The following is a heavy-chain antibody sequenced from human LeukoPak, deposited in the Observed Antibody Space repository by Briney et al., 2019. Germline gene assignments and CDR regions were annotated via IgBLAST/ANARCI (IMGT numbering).Heavy chain of an antibody. J-gene: IGHJ5*02. D-gene: IGHD2-15*01. V-gene: IGHV3-23*01. Sequence: GGSLRLSCAASGFTFSSYSMNWVRQAPGKGLAWVSAVSGSGVSTYYADSVKGRFTISRDNSKSTLYLQTNSLRAGDTAVYYCAKRYCSGGSCHYDAWGQGTLVTVSS. CDR1: GFTFSSYS. CDR3: AKRYCSGGSCHYDA. CDR2: VSGSGVST.